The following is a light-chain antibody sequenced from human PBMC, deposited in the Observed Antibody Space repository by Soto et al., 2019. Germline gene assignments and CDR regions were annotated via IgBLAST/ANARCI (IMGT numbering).Light chain of an antibody. CDR3: QQRSNWPSIT. V-gene: IGKV3D-20*02. J-gene: IGKJ5*01. Sequence: EIVLTQSPGTLSLSPGERATLSCRSSQSVSSNYLAWYQQKPGQAPRPLIYAVSSRATGIPARFSGSGSGTDFTLTISSLEPEDFAVYYCQQRSNWPSITFGQGTRLEIK. CDR2: AVS. CDR1: QSVSSNY.